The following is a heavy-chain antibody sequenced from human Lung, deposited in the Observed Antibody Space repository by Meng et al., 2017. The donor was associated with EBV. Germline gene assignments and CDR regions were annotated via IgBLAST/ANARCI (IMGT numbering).Heavy chain of an antibody. D-gene: IGHD3-22*01. CDR2: IYYSGST. V-gene: IGHV4-30-4*01. J-gene: IGHJ2*01. CDR1: GGSISSGDYY. Sequence: QVPLQESGPGLVKPSPTLSLTCHVSGGSISSGDYYWSWIRQPPGKGLEWIGYIYYSGSTYYNPSLKSRVTISVDTSKNQFSLKLSSVTAADTAVYYCARGYYDSSGYGYWYFDLWGRGTLVTVSS. CDR3: ARGYYDSSGYGYWYFDL.